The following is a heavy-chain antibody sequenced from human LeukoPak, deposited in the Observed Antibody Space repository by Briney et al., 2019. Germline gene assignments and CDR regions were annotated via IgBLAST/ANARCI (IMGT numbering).Heavy chain of an antibody. Sequence: SETLSLTCTVSGYTISSGYYSGLLRPPPEKGLEWTDRNHHSGSTYYNPSLKSRVTISVDTSKNQFSLQMNSLTAADTAVYYCAREGGSSYWGQGTLFTVSS. CDR3: AREGGSSY. J-gene: IGHJ4*02. D-gene: IGHD1-26*01. V-gene: IGHV4-38-2*02. CDR1: GYTISSGYY. CDR2: NHHSGST.